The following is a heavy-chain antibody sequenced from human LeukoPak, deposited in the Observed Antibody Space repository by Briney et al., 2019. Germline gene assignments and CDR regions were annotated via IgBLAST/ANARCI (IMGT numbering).Heavy chain of an antibody. Sequence: GGSLRLSCAASGFTFDDYAMHWVRQAPGKGLEWVSGINWNGGSTGYADSVKGRFTISRDNAKNSLYLQMNSLRAEDTALYYCARRGGEDYYDTSGFYYYYYMDVWGKGTTVTISS. D-gene: IGHD3-22*01. CDR2: INWNGGST. V-gene: IGHV3-20*04. CDR3: ARRGGEDYYDTSGFYYYYYMDV. J-gene: IGHJ6*03. CDR1: GFTFDDYA.